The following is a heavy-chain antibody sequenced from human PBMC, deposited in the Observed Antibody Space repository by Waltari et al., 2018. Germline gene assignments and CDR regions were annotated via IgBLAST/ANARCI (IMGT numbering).Heavy chain of an antibody. J-gene: IGHJ4*02. CDR3: ARDFQTGNFFVS. CDR2: INLDSDDT. Sequence: QVQLVQSGAEVKESGASVKVSCRASGYTSRGSLIHWVRQAPGQGLEWMGWINLDSDDTKYGQKFRGRVTVTGDSSITTAYMELRGLRSDDSAMYYCARDFQTGNFFVSWGQGTLVTVSS. D-gene: IGHD3-9*01. V-gene: IGHV1-2*02. CDR1: GYTSRGSL.